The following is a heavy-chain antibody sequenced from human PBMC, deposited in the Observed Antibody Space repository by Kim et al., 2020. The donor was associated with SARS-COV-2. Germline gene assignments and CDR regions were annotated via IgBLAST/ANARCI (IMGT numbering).Heavy chain of an antibody. J-gene: IGHJ4*02. CDR2: ST. Sequence: STHYKPSLKSRVTISVETSKTQFSLKLSSVTAADTAVYYCARHAYSYSDYWGQGTLVTVSS. CDR3: ARHAYSYSDY. V-gene: IGHV4-59*08. D-gene: IGHD5-18*01.